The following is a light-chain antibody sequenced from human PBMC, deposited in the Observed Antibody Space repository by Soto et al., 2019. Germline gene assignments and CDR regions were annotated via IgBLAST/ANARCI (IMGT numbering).Light chain of an antibody. CDR2: EVS. CDR1: SSDVGGYNY. V-gene: IGLV2-14*01. CDR3: SSYTSSSTPHV. J-gene: IGLJ1*01. Sequence: QSALTQPASVSGSPGQSITISCTGTSSDVGGYNYVSWYQQHPGKAPKLMIYEVSNRPSGVSNRFSSSKSGNTASLTISGLQAEDEADYYCSSYTSSSTPHVFGTGTKVTVL.